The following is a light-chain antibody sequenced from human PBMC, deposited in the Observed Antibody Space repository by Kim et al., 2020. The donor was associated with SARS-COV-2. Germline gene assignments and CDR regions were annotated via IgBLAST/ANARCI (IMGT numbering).Light chain of an antibody. CDR3: QGWDSSTAGVV. CDR2: QDS. Sequence: SYELTQPPSVSVSPGQTASITCSGDKLGDKYACWYQQKPGQSPVLVIYQDSKRPSGIPERFSGSNSGNTATLTISGTQAMDEADYYCQGWDSSTAGVVFG. CDR1: KLGDKY. V-gene: IGLV3-1*01. J-gene: IGLJ2*01.